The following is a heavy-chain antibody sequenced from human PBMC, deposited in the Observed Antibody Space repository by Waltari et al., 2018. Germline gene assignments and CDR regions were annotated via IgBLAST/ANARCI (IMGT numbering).Heavy chain of an antibody. Sequence: EVQLVESGGGLVKPGGSLRLSCAASGFTFSSYSMNWVRQAPGKGLEWVSSISSSSSYIYYSDSVKGRFTISSDNDKNSLYMQMNSLRAEDTAVYYCARESGVIAAAGTDRYYYYYMDVWGKGTTVTVSS. D-gene: IGHD6-13*01. J-gene: IGHJ6*03. CDR2: ISSSSSYI. CDR1: GFTFSSYS. CDR3: ARESGVIAAAGTDRYYYYYMDV. V-gene: IGHV3-21*01.